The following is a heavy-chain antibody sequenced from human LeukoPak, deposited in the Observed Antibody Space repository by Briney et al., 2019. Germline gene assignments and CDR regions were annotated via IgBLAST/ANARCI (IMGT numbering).Heavy chain of an antibody. D-gene: IGHD2-21*02. J-gene: IGHJ4*02. V-gene: IGHV3-23*01. CDR2: ISGSGGST. CDR1: GFTFSTYA. CDR3: AKYGSVVVTALAPFVDY. Sequence: HPGGSLRLSCAASGFTFSTYAMSWVRQAPGKGLEWVSAISGSGGSTYYADSVKGRFTISRDNSKNTLYLQMNSLRAEDTAVYYCAKYGSVVVTALAPFVDYWGQGTLVTVSS.